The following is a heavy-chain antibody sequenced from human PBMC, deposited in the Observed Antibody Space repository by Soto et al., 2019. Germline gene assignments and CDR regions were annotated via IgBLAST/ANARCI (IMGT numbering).Heavy chain of an antibody. J-gene: IGHJ4*02. Sequence: SLILSCAASGFTFNNARMSWVRQAPGKGLDWVGRIDGGKTDFAAPVEGRFTFSRDDSRNTLFLQMNSLKTEDTGVYYCTTNAAAKVGTLSYWGQGTLVTVSS. CDR3: TTNAAAKVGTLSY. CDR2: IDGGKT. D-gene: IGHD1-26*01. V-gene: IGHV3-15*01. CDR1: GFTFNNAR.